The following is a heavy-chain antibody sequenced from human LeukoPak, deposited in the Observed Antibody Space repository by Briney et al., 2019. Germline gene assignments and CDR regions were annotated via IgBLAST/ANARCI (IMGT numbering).Heavy chain of an antibody. D-gene: IGHD3-22*01. J-gene: IGHJ4*02. Sequence: SQTLSLTCAVYGGSFSGYYWSWIRQPPGKGLEWIGEINHSGSTNYNPSLKSRVTISVDTSKNQFSLKLSSVTAADTAVYYCARGYYDSSGYYYFDYWGQGTLVTVSS. CDR2: INHSGST. CDR1: GGSFSGYY. V-gene: IGHV4-34*01. CDR3: ARGYYDSSGYYYFDY.